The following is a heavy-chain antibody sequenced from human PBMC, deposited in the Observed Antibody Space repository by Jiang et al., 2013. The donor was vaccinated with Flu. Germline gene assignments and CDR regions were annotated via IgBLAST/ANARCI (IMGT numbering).Heavy chain of an antibody. CDR3: AREWLRLTGRGRHGMDV. J-gene: IGHJ6*02. CDR2: TYYRSKWYN. V-gene: IGHV6-1*01. CDR1: GDSVSSNSAA. D-gene: IGHD5-12*01. Sequence: QTLSLTCAISGDSVSSNSAAWNWIRQSPSRGLEWLGRTYYRSKWYNDYAVSVKSRITINPDTSKNQFSLQLNSVTPEDTAVYYCAREWLRLTGRGRHGMDVWGQGTTVTVSS.